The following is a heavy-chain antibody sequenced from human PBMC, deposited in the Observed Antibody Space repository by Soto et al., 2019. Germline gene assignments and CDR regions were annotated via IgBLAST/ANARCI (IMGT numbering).Heavy chain of an antibody. Sequence: GGSLRLSCAASGFTFTDFGMSWVRRAPGKGLEWVSSINWNGDTAGYAESVKGRFTISRDNSRNTVYLQMDSLRAEDTALCYSAKEVPSCCYPGFDNWGQGTLVTVSS. CDR1: GFTFTDFG. V-gene: IGHV3-20*04. CDR3: AKEVPSCCYPGFDN. J-gene: IGHJ4*02. D-gene: IGHD2-21*01. CDR2: INWNGDTA.